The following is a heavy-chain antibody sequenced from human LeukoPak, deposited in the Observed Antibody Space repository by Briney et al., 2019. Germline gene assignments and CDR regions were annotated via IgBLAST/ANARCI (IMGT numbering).Heavy chain of an antibody. CDR2: ISYDGSNE. V-gene: IGHV3-30*12. CDR1: GFTFSSYG. J-gene: IGHJ6*03. Sequence: GGSLRLSCAASGFTFSSYGMHSVRQAPGKGLEWVAIISYDGSNEYYADSVKGRFTISRDNSKNTLYLQMNSLRAEDTAVYYCARELQSYYYMDVWGKGTTVTVSS. CDR3: ARELQSYYYMDV. D-gene: IGHD2-21*02.